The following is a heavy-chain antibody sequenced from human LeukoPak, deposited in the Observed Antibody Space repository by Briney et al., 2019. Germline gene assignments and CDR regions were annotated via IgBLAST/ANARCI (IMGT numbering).Heavy chain of an antibody. D-gene: IGHD6-19*01. V-gene: IGHV3-23*01. Sequence: GGSLRLSCAASGFTFSSYAMSWVRQAPGKGLEWVSAISGSGGSTYYADSVKGRFTISRDNSKNTLYLQMNSLRAEDTAVYYXXXXXXXXXSGWYDPKDWFDPWGQGTLVTVSS. CDR2: ISGSGGST. CDR3: XXXXXXXXSGWYDPKDWFDP. J-gene: IGHJ5*02. CDR1: GFTFSSYA.